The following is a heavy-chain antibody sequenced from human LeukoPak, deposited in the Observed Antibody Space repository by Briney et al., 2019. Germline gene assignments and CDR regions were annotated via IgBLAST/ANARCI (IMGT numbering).Heavy chain of an antibody. J-gene: IGHJ5*02. CDR1: GGSFSSYY. V-gene: IGHV4-4*07. Sequence: SETLSLTCTVSGGSFSSYYWSWVRQPAGKGLEWIGRIYTSGSTNYNPSLKSRVTMSVDTSKNQFSLKLSSVTAADTAVYYCARSFTMMNWFDPWGQGTLVTVSS. CDR2: IYTSGST. CDR3: ARSFTMMNWFDP. D-gene: IGHD3-22*01.